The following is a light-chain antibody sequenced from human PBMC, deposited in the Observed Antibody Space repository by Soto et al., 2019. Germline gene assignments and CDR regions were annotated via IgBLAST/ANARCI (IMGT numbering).Light chain of an antibody. J-gene: IGLJ3*02. CDR2: LNNDGSH. CDR1: SGHSTYA. CDR3: QTWGSGIVV. Sequence: QPVLTQSPSASASLGASVKLTCTLSSGHSTYAIAWHQQQPDKGPRFLMKLNNDGSHTKGDGIPDRFSGSSSGAERYLTVSSLQSEDEADYYCQTWGSGIVVFGGGTKLTV. V-gene: IGLV4-69*01.